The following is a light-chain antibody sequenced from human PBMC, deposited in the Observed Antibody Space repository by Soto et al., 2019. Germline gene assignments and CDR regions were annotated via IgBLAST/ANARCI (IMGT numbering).Light chain of an antibody. CDR3: AAWDDSLNAYV. CDR1: SSNIGSNV. V-gene: IGLV1-44*01. CDR2: SNS. Sequence: QSVLTQPPSASGTPGQRVTISCSGSSSNIGSNVVNWYQHIAGTAPKLLIYSNSQWPSGVPDRFSGSKSGTSASLAISGLQSEDEADYYCAAWDDSLNAYVFGTGTKLTVL. J-gene: IGLJ1*01.